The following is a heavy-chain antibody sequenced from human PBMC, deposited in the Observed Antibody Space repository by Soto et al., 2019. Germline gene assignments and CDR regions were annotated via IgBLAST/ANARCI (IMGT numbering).Heavy chain of an antibody. Sequence: PSETLSLTCAVSGGSISSSNWWSWVRQPPGKGLEWIGEIYHSGSTNYNPSLKSRVTISVDKSKNQFSLKINSVTAADTAVYYSARVRTAYSSWSIDVSGQGPTVTVYS. CDR2: IYHSGST. J-gene: IGHJ6*02. V-gene: IGHV4-4*02. CDR1: GGSISSSNW. D-gene: IGHD6-6*01. CDR3: ARVRTAYSSWSIDV.